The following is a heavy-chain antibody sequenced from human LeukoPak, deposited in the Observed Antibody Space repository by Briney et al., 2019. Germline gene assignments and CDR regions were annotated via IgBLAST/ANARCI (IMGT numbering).Heavy chain of an antibody. CDR2: IIPIFGTA. D-gene: IGHD3-10*01. J-gene: IGHJ6*03. CDR3: ATYKGKVRGVTIYYYYYMDV. V-gene: IGHV1-69*06. Sequence: GASVKVSCKASGGTFSSYAISWVRQAPGQGLEWMGGIIPIFGTANYAQKFRGRVTITADKSTSTAYMELSSLRSEDTAVYYCATYKGKVRGVTIYYYYYMDVWGKGTTVTISS. CDR1: GGTFSSYA.